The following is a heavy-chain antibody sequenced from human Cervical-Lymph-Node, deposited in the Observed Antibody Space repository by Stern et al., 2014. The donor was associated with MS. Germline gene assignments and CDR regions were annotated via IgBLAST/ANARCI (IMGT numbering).Heavy chain of an antibody. CDR1: GGSISSADYY. Sequence: QVQLQESGPGLVKPSQTLSLTCTVSGGSISSADYYWSWIRPHPGKGLEWIGYINYSGITYYNPSLKSRVTISLDTSKNQFSRKLISLSAADTAVFYCARTYYDLMTGYPDAFDIWGQGTMVTVSS. D-gene: IGHD3-9*01. J-gene: IGHJ3*02. CDR3: ARTYYDLMTGYPDAFDI. CDR2: INYSGIT. V-gene: IGHV4-31*03.